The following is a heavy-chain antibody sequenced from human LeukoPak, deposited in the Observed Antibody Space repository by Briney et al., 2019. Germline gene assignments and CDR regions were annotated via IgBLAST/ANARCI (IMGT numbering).Heavy chain of an antibody. V-gene: IGHV3-7*01. CDR2: IKEDGSEE. D-gene: IGHD6-6*01. CDR3: ARDQAYSSSLEFDY. J-gene: IGHJ4*02. Sequence: PGGSLRLSCAASGFTFSSYWMSWVRQAPGKGLEWVANIKEDGSEEYYADSVKGRFTISRDNAKNSLYLQMNSLRAEDTAVYYCARDQAYSSSLEFDYWGQGTLVTVSS. CDR1: GFTFSSYW.